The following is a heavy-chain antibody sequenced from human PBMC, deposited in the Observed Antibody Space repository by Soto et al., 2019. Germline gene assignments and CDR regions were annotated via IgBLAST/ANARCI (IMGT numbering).Heavy chain of an antibody. CDR3: ARVEDYFDSSGYNH. Sequence: VASVKVSCKASGYSFTNYGITWVRQAPGQGLEWMGWISYNGNTNYAQNLQGRVTMTTDTSTNTAYMELRGLSSDDTAVYYCARVEDYFDSSGYNHWGQGTLVTVSS. V-gene: IGHV1-18*04. CDR2: ISYNGNT. J-gene: IGHJ5*02. D-gene: IGHD3-22*01. CDR1: GYSFTNYG.